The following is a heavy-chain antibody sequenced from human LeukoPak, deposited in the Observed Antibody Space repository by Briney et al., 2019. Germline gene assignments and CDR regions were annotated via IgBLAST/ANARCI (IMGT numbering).Heavy chain of an antibody. CDR2: INTNTGNP. V-gene: IGHV7-4-1*02. CDR1: GYTFTSYG. CDR3: ARDRTLYYYGSGLPGY. Sequence: ASVKVSCKASGYTFTSYGISWVRQAPGQGLEWMGWINTNTGNPTYAQGFTGRFVFSLDTSVSTAYLQISSLKAEDTAAYYCARDRTLYYYGSGLPGYWGQGTLVTVSS. D-gene: IGHD3-10*01. J-gene: IGHJ4*02.